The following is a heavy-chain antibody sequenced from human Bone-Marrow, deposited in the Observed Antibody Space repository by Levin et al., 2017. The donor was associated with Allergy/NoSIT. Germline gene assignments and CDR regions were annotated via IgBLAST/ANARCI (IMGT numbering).Heavy chain of an antibody. CDR2: INSDGSST. Sequence: GGSLRLSCAASGFTFSSYWMHWVRQAPGKGLVWVSRINSDGSSTSYADSVKGRFTISRDNAKNTLYLQMNSLRAEDTAVYYCARGDRNIVVVVAATPGNYYYYGMDVWGQGTTVTVSS. J-gene: IGHJ6*02. CDR1: GFTFSSYW. CDR3: ARGDRNIVVVVAATPGNYYYYGMDV. V-gene: IGHV3-74*01. D-gene: IGHD2-15*01.